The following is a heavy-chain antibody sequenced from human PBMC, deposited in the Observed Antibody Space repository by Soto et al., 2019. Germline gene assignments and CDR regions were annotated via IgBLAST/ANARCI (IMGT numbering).Heavy chain of an antibody. D-gene: IGHD1-26*01. CDR1: GFTVSNNY. J-gene: IGHJ4*02. V-gene: IGHV3-66*01. Sequence: LVESGGGLVQPGGSLRLSCGASGFTVSNNYMSWVRQAPGKGLEWVSLIYSGGSTHYADSVKGRFTISRDNSKNTLYLQMSSLRVEDTAVYYCAGYSHKGDWGQGTLVTVSS. CDR3: AGYSHKGD. CDR2: IYSGGST.